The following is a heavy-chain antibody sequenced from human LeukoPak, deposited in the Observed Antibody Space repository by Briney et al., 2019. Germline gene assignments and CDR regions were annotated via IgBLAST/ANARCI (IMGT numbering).Heavy chain of an antibody. Sequence: SGGSLRLSCAASGFTFSSYAMSWVRQAPGKGLEWVSAISGSGGSTYYADSVKGRFTISRDNSKNTLYLQMNSLRAEDTAVYYCAKAPPSGSYYSLDYYYMDVWGKGTTVTVSS. CDR2: ISGSGGST. CDR3: AKAPPSGSYYSLDYYYMDV. J-gene: IGHJ6*03. CDR1: GFTFSSYA. V-gene: IGHV3-23*01. D-gene: IGHD1-26*01.